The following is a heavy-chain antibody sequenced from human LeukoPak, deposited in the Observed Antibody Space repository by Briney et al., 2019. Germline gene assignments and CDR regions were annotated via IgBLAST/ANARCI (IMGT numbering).Heavy chain of an antibody. V-gene: IGHV4-30-4*01. J-gene: IGHJ4*02. D-gene: IGHD2-21*01. CDR3: AREGRLFVDY. CDR1: GGSISSGDYY. CDR2: IYYSGST. Sequence: SETLSFTCTVSGGSISSGDYYWSWIRQPPGKGLEWIGYIYYSGSTYYNPSLKSRVTISVDTSKNQFSLKLSSVTAADTAVYYCAREGRLFVDYWGQGTLVTVSS.